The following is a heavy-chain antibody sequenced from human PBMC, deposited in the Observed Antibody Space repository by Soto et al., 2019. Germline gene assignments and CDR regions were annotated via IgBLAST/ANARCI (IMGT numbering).Heavy chain of an antibody. CDR3: ARASVYLSDYGDSHVMDV. J-gene: IGHJ6*02. Sequence: QVQLVQSGAEVKKPGSSVKVSCKASGGTFSSYAISWVRQAPGQGLEWMGGIIPIFGTANYAQKFQGRVTITADESTSTAYMELGGLRSEDTAVYYCARASVYLSDYGDSHVMDVWGQGTTVTVSS. V-gene: IGHV1-69*12. CDR1: GGTFSSYA. D-gene: IGHD4-17*01. CDR2: IIPIFGTA.